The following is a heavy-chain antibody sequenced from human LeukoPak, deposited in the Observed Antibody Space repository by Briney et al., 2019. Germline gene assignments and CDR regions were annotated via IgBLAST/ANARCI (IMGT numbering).Heavy chain of an antibody. CDR2: IRSKANSYAT. J-gene: IGHJ3*02. Sequence: GGSLRLSCAASGFTFSGSAMHWVRQASGKGLEWVGRIRSKANSYATAYAASVKGRFTISRDDSKNTAYLQMNSLKTEDTAVYYCTTRLNINVLRFFEFRKSWRDAFDIWGQGTMVTVSS. D-gene: IGHD3-3*01. CDR3: TTRLNINVLRFFEFRKSWRDAFDI. CDR1: GFTFSGSA. V-gene: IGHV3-73*01.